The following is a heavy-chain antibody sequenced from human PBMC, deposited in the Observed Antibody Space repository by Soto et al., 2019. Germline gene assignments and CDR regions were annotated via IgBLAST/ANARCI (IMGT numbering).Heavy chain of an antibody. J-gene: IGHJ6*02. CDR3: AKGDSSSFYYGMDV. V-gene: IGHV3-9*01. CDR2: ISWNSGSI. Sequence: EVQLVESGGGLVQPGRSLRLSCAASGFTFDDYAMHWVRQAPGKGLEWVSGISWNSGSIGYADSVKGRFTISRDNAKNAVYLQMNSLRAEDTALYYCAKGDSSSFYYGMDVWGQGTTVTVSS. D-gene: IGHD6-13*01. CDR1: GFTFDDYA.